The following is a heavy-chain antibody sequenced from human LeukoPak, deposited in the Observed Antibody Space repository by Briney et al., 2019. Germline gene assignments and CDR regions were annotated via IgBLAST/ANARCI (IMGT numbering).Heavy chain of an antibody. CDR2: IYYSGTT. CDR3: ARPVYGDYGATFDY. Sequence: SETLSLTCTVSGGSISSYYWSWIRQPPGKGLEWIGYIYYSGTTNYNPSLKSRVTISVDTSKNQFSLKLSSVTAADTAVYYCARPVYGDYGATFDYWGQGTLVTVSS. D-gene: IGHD4-17*01. CDR1: GGSISSYY. V-gene: IGHV4-59*01. J-gene: IGHJ4*02.